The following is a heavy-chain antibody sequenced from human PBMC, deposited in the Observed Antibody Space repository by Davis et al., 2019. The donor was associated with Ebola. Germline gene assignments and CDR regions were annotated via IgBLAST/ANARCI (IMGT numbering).Heavy chain of an antibody. CDR1: GFTFGNYG. Sequence: GGSLRLSCAASGFTFGNYGMNWVRQAPGKGLEWIAFISHDGRNIPYAGSVWGRFTISRDNSRNTVYLQMNSLRPEDTAVYYCAKDRHPLAHNKIYYFDYWGPGTLVTVSS. CDR2: ISHDGRNI. CDR3: AKDRHPLAHNKIYYFDY. J-gene: IGHJ4*01. V-gene: IGHV3-30*18. D-gene: IGHD2/OR15-2a*01.